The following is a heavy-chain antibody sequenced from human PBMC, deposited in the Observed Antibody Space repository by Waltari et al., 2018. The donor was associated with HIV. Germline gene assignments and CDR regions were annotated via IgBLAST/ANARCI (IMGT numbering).Heavy chain of an antibody. D-gene: IGHD3-22*01. CDR2: MNPNSGNT. Sequence: QVQLVQSGAEVKTPGASVKVSCKASGYTFTSYDINWVRQATGQGLEWMGWMNPNSGNTGYAQKFQGRVTMTRNTSISTAFMEVSSLRSEDTAVYYCARVYYDSSGYYGADGYWGQGTLVTVSS. J-gene: IGHJ4*02. CDR3: ARVYYDSSGYYGADGY. CDR1: GYTFTSYD. V-gene: IGHV1-8*01.